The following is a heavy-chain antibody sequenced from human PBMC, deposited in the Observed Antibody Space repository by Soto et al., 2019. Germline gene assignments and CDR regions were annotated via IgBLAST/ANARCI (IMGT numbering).Heavy chain of an antibody. Sequence: EVQLVESGGGLVQPGGSLRLSCAASGFTFSSYDMHWVRQATGKGLEWVSAIGTAGDTYYPGAVKGRFTISRENAKNSLYLQMNSLRAEDTAVYYCARDMFTPNYDVADGMDVWGQGTTVTVSS. CDR2: IGTAGDT. J-gene: IGHJ6*02. V-gene: IGHV3-13*01. CDR3: ARDMFTPNYDVADGMDV. CDR1: GFTFSSYD. D-gene: IGHD3-10*02.